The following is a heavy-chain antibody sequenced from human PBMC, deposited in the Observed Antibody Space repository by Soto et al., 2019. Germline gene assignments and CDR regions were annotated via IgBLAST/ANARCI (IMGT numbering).Heavy chain of an antibody. J-gene: IGHJ6*02. D-gene: IGHD1-26*01. CDR2: INGDGSST. CDR3: ARTTGSSHYYFYGLEV. CDR1: GFTFSNYW. V-gene: IGHV3-74*01. Sequence: GGSLRLSCAASGFTFSNYWMHWVRQAPGKGLVWVSRINGDGSSTNYADSVKGRFTISRDNAKDTLYLQMNTLRAEDTALYYCARTTGSSHYYFYGLEVWGQGTTVTVSS.